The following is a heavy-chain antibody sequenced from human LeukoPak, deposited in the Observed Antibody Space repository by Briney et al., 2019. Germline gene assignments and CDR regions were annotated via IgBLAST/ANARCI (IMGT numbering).Heavy chain of an antibody. Sequence: PSETLSLTCNVSGGFISSGGYYWSWIRQHPGKGLEWIGYIYYSGSTYYNPSLKSRITISVDTSKNQFSLKLTSVTAADTAVYYCARDQTGDGRPHSDAFDIWGQGTMVTVSS. CDR2: IYYSGST. D-gene: IGHD3-16*01. CDR1: GGFISSGGYY. J-gene: IGHJ3*02. V-gene: IGHV4-31*03. CDR3: ARDQTGDGRPHSDAFDI.